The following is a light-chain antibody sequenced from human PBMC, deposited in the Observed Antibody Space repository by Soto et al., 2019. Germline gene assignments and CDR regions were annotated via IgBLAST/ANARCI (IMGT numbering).Light chain of an antibody. CDR1: SSDVGGYTY. CDR3: SSDAGITPNG. J-gene: IGLJ1*01. V-gene: IGLV2-8*01. CDR2: EDS. Sequence: QSVLTQPPSASGSPGQSVTISCTGTSSDVGGYTYVSWYQQHPGKAPRLMIYEDSKRPSGVPDRCSGSKSVNTASLTVSGLQAEDEAHYFCSSDAGITPNGFGTGTKGTVL.